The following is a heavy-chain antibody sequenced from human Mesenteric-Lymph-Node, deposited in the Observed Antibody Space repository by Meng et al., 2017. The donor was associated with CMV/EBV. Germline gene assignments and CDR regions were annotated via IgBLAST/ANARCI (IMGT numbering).Heavy chain of an antibody. CDR2: VDGGSYTT. CDR1: GFTFSDYA. CDR3: TRSYYSGFFDY. J-gene: IGHJ4*02. Sequence: GESLKISCAASGFTFSDYAMSWVRQAPGKGLEWVSVVDGGSYTTYYADSVKGRFTISRDNSKNTLYLQMNSLRPEDTAVYYCTRSYYSGFFDYWGQGTLVTVSS. D-gene: IGHD2-15*01. V-gene: IGHV3-23*01.